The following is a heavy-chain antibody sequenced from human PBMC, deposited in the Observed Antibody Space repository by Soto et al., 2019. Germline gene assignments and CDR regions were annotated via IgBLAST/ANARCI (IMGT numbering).Heavy chain of an antibody. CDR3: ARSNGDAFDI. Sequence: GGSLRLSCAASGFTFSSYAMHWVRQAPGKGLEWVAVISYDGSNKYYADSVKGRFTISRDNSKNTLYLQMNSLRAEDTAVYYCARSNGDAFDIWGQGTMVTVSS. CDR2: ISYDGSNK. CDR1: GFTFSSYA. V-gene: IGHV3-30-3*01. J-gene: IGHJ3*02.